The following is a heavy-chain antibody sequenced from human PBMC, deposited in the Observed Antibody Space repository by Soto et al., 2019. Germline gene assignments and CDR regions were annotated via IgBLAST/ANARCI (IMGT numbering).Heavy chain of an antibody. Sequence: PGWSMRLASAASGFTFSNYAMSWVRQAPGKGLEWVSAISGSGGSTYYADSVKGRFTISRDNSKNTLYLQMNSLRAEDTAVYYCALWDYDAFDIWGQGTMVTVSS. D-gene: IGHD1-7*01. J-gene: IGHJ3*02. CDR1: GFTFSNYA. CDR2: ISGSGGST. V-gene: IGHV3-23*01. CDR3: ALWDYDAFDI.